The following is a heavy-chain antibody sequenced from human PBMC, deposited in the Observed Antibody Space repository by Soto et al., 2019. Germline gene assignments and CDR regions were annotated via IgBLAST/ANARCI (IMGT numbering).Heavy chain of an antibody. V-gene: IGHV4-34*01. CDR2: INHSGST. Sequence: SETLSLTCAVYGGSFSGYYWSWIRQPPGKGLEWIGEINHSGSTNYNPSLKSRVTISVDTSKNQFSLKLSSVTAADTAVYYCARCYYGSGINRDYWGQGTLVTVSS. J-gene: IGHJ4*02. CDR3: ARCYYGSGINRDY. CDR1: GGSFSGYY. D-gene: IGHD3-10*01.